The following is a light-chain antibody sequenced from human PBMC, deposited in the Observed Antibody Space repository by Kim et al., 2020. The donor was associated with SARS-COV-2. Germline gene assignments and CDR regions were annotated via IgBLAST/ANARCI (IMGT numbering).Light chain of an antibody. CDR2: LGS. CDR1: QSLLYSNGYNY. Sequence: DIVMTQSPLSLPVTPGEPASISCRSSQSLLYSNGYNYLDWYLQKPGQSPQLLIYLGSNRASGVPDRFSGSGSGTDFTLKIIRVEAEDVGVYYCMQSLQTPLTFGGGTKVDIK. V-gene: IGKV2-28*01. J-gene: IGKJ4*01. CDR3: MQSLQTPLT.